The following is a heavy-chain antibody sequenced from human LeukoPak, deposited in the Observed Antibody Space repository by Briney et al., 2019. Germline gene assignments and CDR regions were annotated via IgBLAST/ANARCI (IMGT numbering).Heavy chain of an antibody. Sequence: GRSLRLSCEASGFTFEDFAMPWVRQVPGKGPEWVSGISWDSRDVEYADSVKGRLTISRDNAKSSLFLQMDSLRPEDTALYFCTKDLGSGSHPDFYYGMDVWGQGTAVTVSS. CDR1: GFTFEDFA. J-gene: IGHJ6*02. D-gene: IGHD3-10*01. CDR2: ISWDSRDV. V-gene: IGHV3-9*01. CDR3: TKDLGSGSHPDFYYGMDV.